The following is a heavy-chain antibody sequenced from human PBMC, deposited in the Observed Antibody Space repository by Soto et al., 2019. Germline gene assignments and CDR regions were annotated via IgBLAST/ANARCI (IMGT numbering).Heavy chain of an antibody. CDR2: INHSGST. CDR1: GGSFSGYY. CDR3: ARFGPPIAAGRYAFDI. J-gene: IGHJ3*02. V-gene: IGHV4-34*01. D-gene: IGHD2-15*01. Sequence: PSETLSLTCAVYGGSFSGYYWSWIRQPPGKGLEWIGEINHSGSTNYNPSLKSRVTISVDTSKNQFSLKLSSVTAADTAVYYCARFGPPIAAGRYAFDIWRQGTMVTVSS.